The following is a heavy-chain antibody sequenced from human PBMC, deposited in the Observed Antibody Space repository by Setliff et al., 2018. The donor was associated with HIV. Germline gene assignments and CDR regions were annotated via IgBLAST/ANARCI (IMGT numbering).Heavy chain of an antibody. Sequence: PSETLSLTCAVSGYSISSGYYWGWIRQPPGKGLEWIGSIYHSGSTYYNPSLKSRVTISVDTSKNQFSLKLSSVTAADTAVYYCASYGDYGSLDYWGRGTLVTVSS. V-gene: IGHV4-38-2*01. D-gene: IGHD4-17*01. J-gene: IGHJ4*02. CDR3: ASYGDYGSLDY. CDR2: IYHSGST. CDR1: GYSISSGYY.